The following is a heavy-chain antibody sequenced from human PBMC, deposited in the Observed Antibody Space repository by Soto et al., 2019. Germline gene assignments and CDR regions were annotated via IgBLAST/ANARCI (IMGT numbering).Heavy chain of an antibody. J-gene: IGHJ6*01. D-gene: IGHD2-15*01. CDR1: GYTFTSYY. CDR3: ARSVVAASSPYYYGMAV. V-gene: IGHV1-46*01. Sequence: ASVKVSCKASGYTFTSYYMHLVRQAPGQGLEWMGIINPSDGDTSYAQKFQGRVTMTRDTSTTTVYMELSSLRSEDTAVYYCARSVVAASSPYYYGMAVWGQGTTVTVSS. CDR2: INPSDGDT.